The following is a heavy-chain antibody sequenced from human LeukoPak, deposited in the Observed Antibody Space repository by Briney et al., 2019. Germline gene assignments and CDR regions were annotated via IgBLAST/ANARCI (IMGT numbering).Heavy chain of an antibody. Sequence: GGSLRLSCAASGFTFSSYNMNWVRQAPGKGLEWVSFISSSSSYIYYADSVKGRFTISRDNAKNSLYLQMNNLRAEDTAVYYCARGNSNYGYVLDIWGQGTMVTVSS. CDR1: GFTFSSYN. D-gene: IGHD4-11*01. J-gene: IGHJ3*02. CDR2: ISSSSSYI. CDR3: ARGNSNYGYVLDI. V-gene: IGHV3-21*01.